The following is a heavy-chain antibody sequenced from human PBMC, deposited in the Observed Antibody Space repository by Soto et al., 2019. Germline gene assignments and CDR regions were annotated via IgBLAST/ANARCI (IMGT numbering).Heavy chain of an antibody. V-gene: IGHV1-2*02. CDR3: ARRSRDDFWRGTTGLSHPLPEYYYYGMDV. Sequence: ASVKVSCKASGYTFTGYYMHWVRQAPGQGLEWMGWINPNSGGTNYAQKFQGRVTMTRDTSISTAYMELSRPRSDDTAVYYCARRSRDDFWRGTTGLSHPLPEYYYYGMDVWRQVTTATVSS. CDR2: INPNSGGT. D-gene: IGHD3-3*01. J-gene: IGHJ6*02. CDR1: GYTFTGYY.